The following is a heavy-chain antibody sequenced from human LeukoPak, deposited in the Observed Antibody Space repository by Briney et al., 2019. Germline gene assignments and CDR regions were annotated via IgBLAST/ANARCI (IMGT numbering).Heavy chain of an antibody. J-gene: IGHJ4*02. Sequence: SDTLSLTCAVSGGSFFGSHWNWIRQSPEKGLEWIGEINDSGRTNYNPPLKSRDTISVDTSKSQFFLKLTSVTAADTAVYYCARDPTTVVTLPYYFDFWGQGTLVTDSA. CDR1: GGSFFGSH. D-gene: IGHD4-23*01. CDR3: ARDPTTVVTLPYYFDF. CDR2: INDSGRT. V-gene: IGHV4-34*01.